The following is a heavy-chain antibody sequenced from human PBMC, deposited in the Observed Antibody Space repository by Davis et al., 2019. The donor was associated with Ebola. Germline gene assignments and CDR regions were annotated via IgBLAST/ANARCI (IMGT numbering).Heavy chain of an antibody. CDR3: ARCGYSYGLGTGFDY. CDR1: GGTFSSYA. Sequence: SVKVSCKASGGTFSSYAISWVRQAPGQGLEWMGGIIPILGIANYAQKFQGRVTITADESTSTAYMELSSLRSEDTAVYYCARCGYSYGLGTGFDYWGQGTLVTVSS. V-gene: IGHV1-69*10. D-gene: IGHD5-18*01. CDR2: IIPILGIA. J-gene: IGHJ4*02.